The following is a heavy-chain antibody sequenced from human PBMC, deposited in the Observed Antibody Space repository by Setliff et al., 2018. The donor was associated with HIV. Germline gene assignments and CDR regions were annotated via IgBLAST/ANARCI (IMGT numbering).Heavy chain of an antibody. CDR2: IYYSGST. J-gene: IGHJ4*02. Sequence: SETLSLTCTVSGGSISSHYWSWIRQPPGKGLEWTGYIYYSGSTNYTPSLKSRVTISVDTPKNEFSLKLSSMNAADTAVYYCARGIAVAGPYFDYWGQGTLVTVSS. V-gene: IGHV4-59*11. CDR3: ARGIAVAGPYFDY. D-gene: IGHD6-19*01. CDR1: GGSISSHY.